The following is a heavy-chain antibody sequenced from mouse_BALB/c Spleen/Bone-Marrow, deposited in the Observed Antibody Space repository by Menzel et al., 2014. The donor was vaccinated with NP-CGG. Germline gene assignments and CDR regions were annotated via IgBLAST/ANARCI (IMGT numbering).Heavy chain of an antibody. D-gene: IGHD2-4*01. Sequence: VQLQQSGPELVKPGASVKISCKASGYSFTGYFMNWMKQSHGKSLEWIGRINPYNGDPFNNQKFKGKATLTVDKSSSTAHMELLSLTSEDSAVYYCGRGNYDYDSWFGYWGQGTLVTVSA. J-gene: IGHJ3*01. CDR3: GRGNYDYDSWFGY. CDR1: GYSFTGYF. CDR2: INPYNGDP. V-gene: IGHV1-37*01.